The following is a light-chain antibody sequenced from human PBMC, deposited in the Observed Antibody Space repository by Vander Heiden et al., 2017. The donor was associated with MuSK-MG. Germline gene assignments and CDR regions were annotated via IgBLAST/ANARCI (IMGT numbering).Light chain of an antibody. Sequence: QSALTQPRSVSGSPGQSVTISCPGTGSDVGGYTYVSWYQQPSGKAPQLLIYGVTKRPSGVPDRFSGSKSGNTASLRISGLQAEDDADYYCCSYAGAYTLVFGGGTKLTVL. CDR1: GSDVGGYTY. CDR2: GVT. CDR3: CSYAGAYTLV. J-gene: IGLJ3*02. V-gene: IGLV2-11*01.